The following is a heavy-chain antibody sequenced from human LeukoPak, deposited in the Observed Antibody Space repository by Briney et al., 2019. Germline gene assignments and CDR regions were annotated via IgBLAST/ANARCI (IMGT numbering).Heavy chain of an antibody. J-gene: IGHJ4*02. CDR2: INPNSGGT. V-gene: IGHV1-2*02. Sequence: ASVKVSCKASGYTFTGYYMHWVRQAPGQGLEWMGWINPNSGGTNYAQKFQGRVTMTRDTSISTAYMELSRLRSDDTAVYYCARSRLWFGTTGRYFDYWGQGTLVTVSS. CDR3: ARSRLWFGTTGRYFDY. D-gene: IGHD3-10*01. CDR1: GYTFTGYY.